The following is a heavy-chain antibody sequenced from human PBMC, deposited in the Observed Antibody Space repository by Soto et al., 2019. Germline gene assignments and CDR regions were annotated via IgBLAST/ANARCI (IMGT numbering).Heavy chain of an antibody. CDR3: ARGPEETEMSEYYFDY. J-gene: IGHJ4*02. Sequence: QVQLVQSGAEVKKPGSSVKVSCKASGGTFSSYAISWVRQAPGQGLEWMGGIIPIFGIANYAQKFQGRVTITADESTSTAYMELSSLRSEDTAVYYCARGPEETEMSEYYFDYWGQGTLVTVSS. CDR2: IIPIFGIA. V-gene: IGHV1-69*01. CDR1: GGTFSSYA.